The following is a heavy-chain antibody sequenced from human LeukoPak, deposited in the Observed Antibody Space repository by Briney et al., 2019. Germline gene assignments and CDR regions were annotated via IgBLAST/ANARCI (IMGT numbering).Heavy chain of an antibody. Sequence: GGSLRLSCAASGFTLSTYSMDWVRQAPGKGLEWLSYINSDTYSNTIHYADTVKGRFTISRDNAKSSLYLQMNSLRDEDTAVYYCARGYCSGGSCYSAILDYWGQGTLVTVSS. D-gene: IGHD2-15*01. CDR2: INSDTYSNTI. CDR1: GFTLSTYS. CDR3: ARGYCSGGSCYSAILDY. V-gene: IGHV3-48*02. J-gene: IGHJ4*02.